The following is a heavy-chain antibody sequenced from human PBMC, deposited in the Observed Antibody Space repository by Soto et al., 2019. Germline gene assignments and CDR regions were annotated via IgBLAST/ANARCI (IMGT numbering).Heavy chain of an antibody. CDR2: ISYDGSNK. CDR3: ARDRGIVVVPAAMPVVVGYFDY. V-gene: IGHV3-30-3*01. J-gene: IGHJ4*02. D-gene: IGHD2-2*01. Sequence: GGSLRLSCAASGFTFSSYAMHWVRQAPGKGLEWVAVISYDGSNKYYADSVKGRFTISRDNSKNTLYLQMNSLRAEDTAVYYCARDRGIVVVPAAMPVVVGYFDYWGQGTLVTVSS. CDR1: GFTFSSYA.